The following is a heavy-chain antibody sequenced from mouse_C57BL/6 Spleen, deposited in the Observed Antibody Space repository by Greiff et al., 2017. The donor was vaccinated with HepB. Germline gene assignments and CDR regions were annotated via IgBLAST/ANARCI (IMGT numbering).Heavy chain of an antibody. CDR3: ARDAAPYFDY. V-gene: IGHV1-69*01. CDR1: GYTFTSYW. J-gene: IGHJ2*01. Sequence: VQLQQPGAELVMPGASVKLSCKASGYTFTSYWMHWVKQRPGQGLEWIGEIDPSDSYTNYNQKFKGKSTLTVDKSSNSAYIQLSSLTYEDSAVYYCARDAAPYFDYWGQGTTLTVSS. CDR2: IDPSDSYT.